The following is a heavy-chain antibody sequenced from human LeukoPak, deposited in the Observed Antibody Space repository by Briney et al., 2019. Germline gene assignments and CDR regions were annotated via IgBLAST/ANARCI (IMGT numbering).Heavy chain of an antibody. D-gene: IGHD4-17*01. CDR3: AKDRWEGGDYHRNDVAPDDAFDI. CDR2: ISWDGGST. CDR1: GFTFDDYT. Sequence: PGGSLRLSCAASGFTFDDYTMHWVRQAPGKGLEWVSLISWDGGSTYYADSVKGRFTISRDNSKNFLYLQMNSLRTEDTALYYCAKDRWEGGDYHRNDVAPDDAFDIWGQGTMVTVSS. J-gene: IGHJ3*02. V-gene: IGHV3-43*01.